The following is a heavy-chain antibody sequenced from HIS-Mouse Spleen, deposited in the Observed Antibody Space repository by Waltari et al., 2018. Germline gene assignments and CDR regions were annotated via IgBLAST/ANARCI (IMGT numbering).Heavy chain of an antibody. CDR3: ARVRTGDPSYWYFDL. J-gene: IGHJ2*01. CDR2: INHSGST. Sequence: QVQLQQWGAGLLTPSETLSLTCAVYGGSFSGSYCSWIRQPHGKGLNWIGEINHSGSTNYNPSLKSRVTISVDTSKNQFSLKLSSVTAADTAVYYCARVRTGDPSYWYFDLWGRGTLVNVSS. D-gene: IGHD7-27*01. CDR1: GGSFSGSY. V-gene: IGHV4-34*01.